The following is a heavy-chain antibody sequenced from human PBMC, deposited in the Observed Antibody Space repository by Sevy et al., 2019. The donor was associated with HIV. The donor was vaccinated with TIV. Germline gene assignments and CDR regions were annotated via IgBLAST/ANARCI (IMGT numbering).Heavy chain of an antibody. D-gene: IGHD3-16*02. CDR3: ARQVAARNMITSGGVIVPWSRGTYLSDS. CDR1: GGSISSSTYY. J-gene: IGHJ4*02. CDR2: IYYSGST. V-gene: IGHV4-39*01. Sequence: SETLSLTCTVSGGSISSSTYYWGWIRQPPGKGLEWIGTIYYSGSTYYNPSLRSRVTISVDTSNNQFSLRLSSVTAADTAVYFCARQVAARNMITSGGVIVPWSRGTYLSDSWGQGTPVTVSS.